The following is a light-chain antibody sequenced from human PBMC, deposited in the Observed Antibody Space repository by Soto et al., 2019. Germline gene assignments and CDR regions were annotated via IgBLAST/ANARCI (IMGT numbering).Light chain of an antibody. CDR3: HQSFGFPLT. CDR2: AAS. J-gene: IGKJ4*01. Sequence: DIQMTQSPSSLSASVGDRVTITCRASEGINDYLNWYQLKPGKAPKFLIYAASSLQSGVPSRFSGSGFGTHFTLTINNLQPEDFATYSCHQSFGFPLTFGGGTKVEI. V-gene: IGKV1-39*01. CDR1: EGINDY.